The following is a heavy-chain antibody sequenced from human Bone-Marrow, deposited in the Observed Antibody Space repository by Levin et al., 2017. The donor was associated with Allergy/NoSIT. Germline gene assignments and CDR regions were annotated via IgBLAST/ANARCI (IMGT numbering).Heavy chain of an antibody. CDR2: IYPGDSDT. J-gene: IGHJ4*02. V-gene: IGHV5-51*01. CDR3: ARTNIAARPEFDY. CDR1: GYSFTSYW. D-gene: IGHD6-6*01. Sequence: KVGESLKISCKGSGYSFTSYWIGWVRQMPGKGLEWMGIIYPGDSDTRYSPSFQGQVTISADKSISTAYLQWSSLKASDTAMYYCARTNIAARPEFDYWGQGTLVTVSS.